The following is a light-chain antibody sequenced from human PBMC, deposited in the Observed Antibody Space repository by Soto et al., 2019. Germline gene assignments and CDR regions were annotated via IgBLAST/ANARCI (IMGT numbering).Light chain of an antibody. Sequence: EIVRTQSPATLSVYPGERATLSCRASQRFSSNLAWSQQKPCQAPRLLIYGATTRATGIPARVSSSGSGTQFTIQISILQDDHFAVYYSQQSNNSPFPFGGGTKVEI. CDR3: QQSNNSPFP. J-gene: IGKJ4*01. V-gene: IGKV3-15*01. CDR2: GAT. CDR1: QRFSSN.